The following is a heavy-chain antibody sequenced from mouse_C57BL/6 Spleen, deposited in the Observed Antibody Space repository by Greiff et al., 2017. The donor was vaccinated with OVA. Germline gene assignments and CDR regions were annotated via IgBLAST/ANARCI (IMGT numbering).Heavy chain of an antibody. V-gene: IGHV5-9-1*02. CDR3: TRDQLVRKYFDV. CDR1: GFTFSSYA. Sequence: EVQRVESGEGLVKPGGSLKLSCAASGFTFSSYAMSWVRQTPEKRLEWVAYISSGGDYIYYADTVKGRFTISRDNARNTLYLQMSSLKSEDTAMYYCTRDQLVRKYFDVWGTGTTVTVSS. CDR2: ISSGGDYI. J-gene: IGHJ1*03. D-gene: IGHD2-14*01.